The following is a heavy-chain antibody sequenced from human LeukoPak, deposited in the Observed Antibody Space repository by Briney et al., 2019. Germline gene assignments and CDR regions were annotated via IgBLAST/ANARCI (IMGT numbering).Heavy chain of an antibody. CDR1: GFTFSSYA. J-gene: IGHJ6*02. D-gene: IGHD4-17*01. Sequence: GGSLRLSCAASGFTFSSYAMHWVRQAPGKGLEYVSSISSNGGSTYYADSVKGRFTISRDNAKNSLYLQMNSLRAEDTALYYCARGKYGDYDYYDYYGMDVWGQGTTVTVSS. CDR3: ARGKYGDYDYYDYYGMDV. V-gene: IGHV3-64*04. CDR2: ISSNGGST.